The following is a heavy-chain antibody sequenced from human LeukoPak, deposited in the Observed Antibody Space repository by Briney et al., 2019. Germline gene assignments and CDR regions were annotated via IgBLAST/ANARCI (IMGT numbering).Heavy chain of an antibody. CDR3: AKDQQQLPRGYFDY. V-gene: IGHV3-23*01. Sequence: GGSLRLSCAASGFTFSSYTMSWVRQAPGKGLEWVSAISGSGGSTYYADSVKGRFTISRDNSKNTLYLQMNSLRAEDMAVYYCAKDQQQLPRGYFDYWGQGTLVTVSS. CDR1: GFTFSSYT. J-gene: IGHJ4*02. CDR2: ISGSGGST. D-gene: IGHD6-13*01.